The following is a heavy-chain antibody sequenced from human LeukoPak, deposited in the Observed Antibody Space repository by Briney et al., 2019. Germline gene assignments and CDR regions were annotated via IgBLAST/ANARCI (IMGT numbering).Heavy chain of an antibody. D-gene: IGHD4/OR15-4a*01. CDR2: ISSSGSYK. J-gene: IGHJ4*02. Sequence: PGGSLRLSCAASGFASYSLTMHSIRQAPGKGLEWVSSISSSGSYKYYADSLKGRSTISRDNADNSVFLQLNSLTVEDTAVYYRARGMIRGALWCVDFWGLGSLVTVSS. CDR1: GFASYSLT. V-gene: IGHV3-21*01. CDR3: ARGMIRGALWCVDF.